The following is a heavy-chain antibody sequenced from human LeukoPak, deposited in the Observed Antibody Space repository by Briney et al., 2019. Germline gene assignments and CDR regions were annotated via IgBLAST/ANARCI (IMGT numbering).Heavy chain of an antibody. Sequence: GGSLRLSCAASGFTFSSYWMSWVRQAPGKGLEWVANIKQDGSEKYYVDSVKGRFTISRDNAKNSLYLQMNSLRAEDTAVYYCAKVVVVPAAIWGYMDVWGKGTTVTVSS. J-gene: IGHJ6*03. CDR2: IKQDGSEK. V-gene: IGHV3-7*03. CDR1: GFTFSSYW. CDR3: AKVVVVPAAIWGYMDV. D-gene: IGHD2-2*02.